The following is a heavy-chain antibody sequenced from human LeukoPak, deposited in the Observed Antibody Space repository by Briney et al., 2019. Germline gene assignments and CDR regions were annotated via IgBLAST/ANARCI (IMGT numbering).Heavy chain of an antibody. D-gene: IGHD2-2*01. CDR3: VREGLECSGSSCQRAAFDY. J-gene: IGHJ4*02. CDR1: GFTFTTYW. V-gene: IGHV3-74*01. CDR2: IKGDGSST. Sequence: PGGSLRLSCAASGFTFTTYWMHLVRQVPGKGLVWVARIKGDGSSTRHADSMKGRFTISRDNTKNTLYLQMNSLRDEDTAVYYCVREGLECSGSSCQRAAFDYWGQGTLVTVSS.